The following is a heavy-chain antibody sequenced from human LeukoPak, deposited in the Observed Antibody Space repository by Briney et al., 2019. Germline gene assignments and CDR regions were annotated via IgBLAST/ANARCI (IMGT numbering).Heavy chain of an antibody. CDR3: ARQVGVDDAFDI. Sequence: GGSLRLSCAASGFTFSSYGMHWVRQAPGKGLEWVAVIWYDGSNKDYADSVKGRFTISRDNAKTSLYLQMNSLRAEDTAVYYCARQVGVDDAFDIWGQGTKVTVSS. CDR1: GFTFSSYG. J-gene: IGHJ3*02. D-gene: IGHD1-26*01. V-gene: IGHV3-33*01. CDR2: IWYDGSNK.